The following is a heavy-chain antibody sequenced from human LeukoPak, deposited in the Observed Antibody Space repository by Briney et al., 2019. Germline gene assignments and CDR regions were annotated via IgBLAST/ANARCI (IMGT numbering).Heavy chain of an antibody. CDR2: ISWNRGTT. CDR3: AKGNDLLTGSNDAFDI. D-gene: IGHD3-9*01. CDR1: GFTFHDYA. V-gene: IGHV3-9*03. Sequence: GGSLRLSCAASGFTFHDYAMHWVRQAPGKGLEWVSGISWNRGTTGYADSVKGRFTISRDNAKNSLYLQMNSLRAEDMALYYCAKGNDLLTGSNDAFDIWGQGTMVTVSS. J-gene: IGHJ3*02.